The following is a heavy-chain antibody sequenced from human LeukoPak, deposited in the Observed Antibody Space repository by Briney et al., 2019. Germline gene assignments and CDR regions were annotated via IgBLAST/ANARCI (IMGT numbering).Heavy chain of an antibody. J-gene: IGHJ4*02. CDR2: ISNGGAGT. V-gene: IGHV3-23*01. CDR1: GFNFRSHA. D-gene: IGHD2-8*01. Sequence: GESLRLSCAASGFNFRSHAMSWVRQAPGKGLEWVSVISNGGAGTYYADSVKGRFTISRDHSKSTLYLQMSSLRAEDTAVYYCAKDHGTNVYDPFDYWGQGTLVTVSS. CDR3: AKDHGTNVYDPFDY.